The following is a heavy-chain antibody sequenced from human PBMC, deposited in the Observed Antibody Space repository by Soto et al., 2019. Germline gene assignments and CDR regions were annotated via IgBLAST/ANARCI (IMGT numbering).Heavy chain of an antibody. CDR1: GYSFNTYW. Sequence: GESVKSSGNGSGYSFNTYWLAWGRQTPWKGLEWMGIIYPGDSDTRYSPSFQGQVTFSADKSISTAYLQWSSLRASDTAMYYCVRQTSQSQYYYYYDMDVWGQGTTVTVSS. D-gene: IGHD2-2*01. V-gene: IGHV5-51*01. J-gene: IGHJ6*02. CDR2: IYPGDSDT. CDR3: VRQTSQSQYYYYYDMDV.